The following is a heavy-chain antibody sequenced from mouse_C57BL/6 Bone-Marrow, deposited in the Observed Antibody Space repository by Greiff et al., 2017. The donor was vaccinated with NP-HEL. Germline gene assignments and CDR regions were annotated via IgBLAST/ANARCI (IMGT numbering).Heavy chain of an antibody. J-gene: IGHJ3*01. D-gene: IGHD2-3*01. Sequence: EVKLVESGPGLVKPSQSLSLTCSVTGYSITSGYYWNWIRQFPGNKLEWMGYISYDGSNNYNPSLKNRISITRDTSKNQLFLKLNSVTTEDTATDYCARDLRDGYYWFAYWGQGTLVTVSA. V-gene: IGHV3-6*01. CDR2: ISYDGSN. CDR3: ARDLRDGYYWFAY. CDR1: GYSITSGYY.